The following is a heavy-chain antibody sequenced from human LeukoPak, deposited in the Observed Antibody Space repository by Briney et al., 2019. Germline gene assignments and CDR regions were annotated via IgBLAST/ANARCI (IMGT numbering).Heavy chain of an antibody. D-gene: IGHD3-22*01. CDR3: ARSTYYYDSSGPPDYYYGMDV. J-gene: IGHJ6*02. CDR2: IIPILGIA. V-gene: IGHV1-69*04. CDR1: GGTFSSYA. Sequence: GASVKVSCKASGGTFSSYAISWVRQAPGQGLEWMGRIIPILGIANYAQKFQGRVTITADKSTSTAYMELSSLRSEDTAVYYCARSTYYYDSSGPPDYYYGMDVWGQGNPGHRLL.